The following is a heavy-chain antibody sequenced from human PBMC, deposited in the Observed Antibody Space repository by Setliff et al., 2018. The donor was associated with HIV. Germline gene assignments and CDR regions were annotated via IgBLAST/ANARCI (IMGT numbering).Heavy chain of an antibody. CDR1: GGSFSGYY. CDR3: ARGSPSSSWYGEYAY. V-gene: IGHV4-34*01. Sequence: PSETLSLTCTVYGGSFSGYYWSWIRQPPGMGLEWLGEINQSGSTFYSPSLKSRVTISVDTSKNQFSLKLSSVTAADTAIYYCARGSPSSSWYGEYAYWGQGTLVTVSS. D-gene: IGHD6-13*01. CDR2: INQSGST. J-gene: IGHJ4*02.